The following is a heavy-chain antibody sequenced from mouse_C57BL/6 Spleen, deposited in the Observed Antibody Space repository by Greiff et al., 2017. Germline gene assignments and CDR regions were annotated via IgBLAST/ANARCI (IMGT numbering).Heavy chain of an antibody. J-gene: IGHJ3*01. D-gene: IGHD3-3*01. CDR2: ISYSGST. CDR1: GYSITSGYD. Sequence: EVKLVESGPGMVKPSQSLSLTCTVTGYSITSGYDWHWIRHFPGNKLEWMGYISYSGSTNYNPSLKSRISITHDTSKNHFFLKLNSVTTEDTATYYCARAGRDWFAYWGQGTLVTVSA. CDR3: ARAGRDWFAY. V-gene: IGHV3-1*01.